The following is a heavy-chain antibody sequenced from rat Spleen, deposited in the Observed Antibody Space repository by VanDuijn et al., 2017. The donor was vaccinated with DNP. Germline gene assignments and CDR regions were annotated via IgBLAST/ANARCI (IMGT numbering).Heavy chain of an antibody. CDR2: VPSSGGST. CDR1: GFTFNNYW. Sequence: EVHLVESGGGLVQPGRSLKLSCVASGFTFNNYWMTWLRQAPGKGLEWVASVPSSGGSTYYPDSVKGRFIISRDNAKSTLYLQMDSLRSEDTATYYCATSGGAWGQGTSVTVSS. V-gene: IGHV5-31*01. J-gene: IGHJ4*01. CDR3: ATSGGA. D-gene: IGHD4-3*01.